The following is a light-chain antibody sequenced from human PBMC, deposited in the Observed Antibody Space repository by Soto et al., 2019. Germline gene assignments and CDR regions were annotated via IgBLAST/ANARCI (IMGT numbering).Light chain of an antibody. CDR2: AAS. CDR3: QQSYRTPT. Sequence: DIQLTQSPSFLSASVGDRVTITCRASQGISSYLAWYQQKPGKAPKLLIYAASTLQSGVPSRFSGSGSGTEFTLTISSLQPDDFATYYCQQSYRTPTFGQGTRLENK. CDR1: QGISSY. V-gene: IGKV1-9*01. J-gene: IGKJ5*01.